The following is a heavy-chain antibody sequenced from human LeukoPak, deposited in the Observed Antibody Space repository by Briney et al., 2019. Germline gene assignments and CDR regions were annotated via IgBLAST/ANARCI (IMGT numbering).Heavy chain of an antibody. CDR3: ARTTRVTPDGRAEYFED. V-gene: IGHV4-59*03. Sequence: SSETLSLTCTVSGVSISASCWSWIRQSPGRGLEWVGYRCDDGRDLYNPSLRSRVSRVTISVDASEKQFSPSLRSVTAADTAMYYCARTTRVTPDGRAEYFEDWGQGTLVIVSS. CDR1: GVSISASC. CDR2: RCDDGRD. J-gene: IGHJ1*01. D-gene: IGHD4-11*01.